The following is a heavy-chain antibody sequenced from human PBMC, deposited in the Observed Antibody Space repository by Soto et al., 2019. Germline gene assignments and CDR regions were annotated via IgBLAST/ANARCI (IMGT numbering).Heavy chain of an antibody. CDR2: ISGSGGST. CDR3: AKETGYSSSWEKIDY. J-gene: IGHJ4*02. Sequence: PGGSLRLSCAASGFTFSSYAMSWVRQAPGKGLEWVSAISGSGGSTYYANSVKGRFTISRDNSKNTLYLQMNSLRAEDTAVYYCAKETGYSSSWEKIDYWGQGTLVTVSS. D-gene: IGHD6-13*01. V-gene: IGHV3-23*01. CDR1: GFTFSSYA.